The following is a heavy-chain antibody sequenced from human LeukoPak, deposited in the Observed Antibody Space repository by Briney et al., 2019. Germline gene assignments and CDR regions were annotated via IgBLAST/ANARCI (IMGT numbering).Heavy chain of an antibody. V-gene: IGHV1-18*01. CDR3: ARDQGSDFWSGYLGYGMDV. CDR2: ISAYNGNT. D-gene: IGHD3-3*01. J-gene: IGHJ6*02. Sequence: ASVKVSCTASGYTFTSYGISWVRQAPGQGLEWMGWISAYNGNTNYAQKLQGRVTMTTDTSTSTAYMELRSLRSDDTAVYYCARDQGSDFWSGYLGYGMDVWGQGTTVTVSS. CDR1: GYTFTSYG.